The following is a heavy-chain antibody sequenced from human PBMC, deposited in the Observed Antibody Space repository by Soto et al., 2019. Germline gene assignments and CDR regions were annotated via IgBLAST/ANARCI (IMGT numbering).Heavy chain of an antibody. CDR3: AKDPGYDFWSGYSWFDP. D-gene: IGHD3-3*01. CDR1: GFTFSSYA. J-gene: IGHJ5*02. V-gene: IGHV3-23*01. CDR2: ISGSGGST. Sequence: LRLSCAASGFTFSSYAMSWVRQAPGKGLEWVSAISGSGGSTYYADSVKGRFTISRDNSKNKLYLPMNSLRAEDTAVYYCAKDPGYDFWSGYSWFDPWGQGTLVTVFS.